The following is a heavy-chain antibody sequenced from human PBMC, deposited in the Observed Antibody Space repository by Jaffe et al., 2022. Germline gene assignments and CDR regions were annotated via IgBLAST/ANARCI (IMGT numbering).Heavy chain of an antibody. CDR3: ARVWRIVATIAFDY. CDR1: GFTFSSYE. D-gene: IGHD5-12*01. Sequence: EVQLVESGGGLVQPGGSLRLSCAASGFTFSSYEMNWVRQAPGKGLEWVSYISSSGSTIYYADSVKGRFTISRDNAKNSLYLQMNSLRAEDTAVYYCARVWRIVATIAFDYWGQGTLVTVSS. V-gene: IGHV3-48*03. J-gene: IGHJ4*02. CDR2: ISSSGSTI.